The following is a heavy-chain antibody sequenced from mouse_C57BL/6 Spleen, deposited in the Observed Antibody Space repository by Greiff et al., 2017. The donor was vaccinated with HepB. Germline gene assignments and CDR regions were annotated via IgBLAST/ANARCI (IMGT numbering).Heavy chain of an antibody. J-gene: IGHJ2*01. CDR2: IYPGDGDT. CDR1: GYAFSSSW. CDR3: AREGCRDFLDN. V-gene: IGHV1-82*01. Sequence: VQLQQSGPELVKPGASVKISCKASGYAFSSSWMNWVKQRPGKGLEWIGRIYPGDGDTNYNGKFKGKATLTADKSSSPAYMQLSSLTAEDSAVYFCAREGCRDFLDNWGQGTTLTVSS.